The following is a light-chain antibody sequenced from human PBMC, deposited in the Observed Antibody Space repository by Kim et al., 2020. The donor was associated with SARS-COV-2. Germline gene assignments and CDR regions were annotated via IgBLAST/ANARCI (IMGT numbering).Light chain of an antibody. V-gene: IGKV3-20*01. CDR2: GAS. J-gene: IGKJ4*01. CDR3: QRYGDSPGLT. CDR1: QSVSSSY. Sequence: EIVLTQSPGTLSLSPGERATLSCRASQSVSSSYLAWYQQKPGQAPRLLIYGASSRATGIPDRFSGSGSGTDFTLTISRLEPEDFAVYYCQRYGDSPGLTFGGGAKVDIK.